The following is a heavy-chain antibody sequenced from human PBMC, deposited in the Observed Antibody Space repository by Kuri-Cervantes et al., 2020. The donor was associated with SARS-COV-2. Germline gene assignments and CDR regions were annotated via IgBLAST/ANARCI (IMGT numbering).Heavy chain of an antibody. D-gene: IGHD3-3*01. CDR1: GGSFSGYY. V-gene: IGHV4-34*01. CDR3: ARGRNYYDFWSGYSKPRNYFDY. J-gene: IGHJ4*02. CDR2: INHSGST. Sequence: LETLSLTCAVYGGSFSGYYWSWIRQPPGKGLEWIGEINHSGSTNYNPSLKSRVTISVDTSKNQFSLKLSSVTAADTAVYYCARGRNYYDFWSGYSKPRNYFDYWGQGTLVTVSS.